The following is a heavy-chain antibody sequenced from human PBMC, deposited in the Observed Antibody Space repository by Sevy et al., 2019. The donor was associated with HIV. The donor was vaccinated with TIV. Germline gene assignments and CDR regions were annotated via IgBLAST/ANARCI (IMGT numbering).Heavy chain of an antibody. CDR3: ARDSYYYGSGSRDAFDI. Sequence: GGSLRLSCAASGFTFSSYAMHWVRQAPGKGLEWVAVISYDGSNKYYADSVKRRFTISRDNSKNTLYLQMNSLRAEDTAVYYCARDSYYYGSGSRDAFDIWGQGTMVTVSS. J-gene: IGHJ3*02. V-gene: IGHV3-30-3*01. CDR1: GFTFSSYA. D-gene: IGHD3-10*01. CDR2: ISYDGSNK.